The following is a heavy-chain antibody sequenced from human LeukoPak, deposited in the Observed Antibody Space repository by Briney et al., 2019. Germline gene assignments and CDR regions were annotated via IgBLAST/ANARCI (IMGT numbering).Heavy chain of an antibody. Sequence: ASVKVSCKASGYTFTSYGINWVRQAPGQGLEWMGWISAYNGNTNYAQKLQGGVTMTTDTSTSTAYMELRSLRSDDTAVYYCAAHDYGDYPYYFDYWGQGTLVTVSS. CDR3: AAHDYGDYPYYFDY. CDR2: ISAYNGNT. CDR1: GYTFTSYG. J-gene: IGHJ4*02. D-gene: IGHD4-17*01. V-gene: IGHV1-18*01.